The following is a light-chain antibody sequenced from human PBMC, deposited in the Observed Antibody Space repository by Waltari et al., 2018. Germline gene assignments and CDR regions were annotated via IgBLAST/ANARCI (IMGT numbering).Light chain of an antibody. J-gene: IGLJ2*01. V-gene: IGLV1-44*01. CDR2: SNN. CDR1: SSNTGSNT. Sequence: QSVLTQPPSASGTPGQRVTISCSGSSSNTGSNTVTWYHQLPGTAPKLLTYSNNQRPSGVPDRFSGSKSGTSASLAISGLQSEDEADYYCAAWDDSLNGLVFGGGTKLTVL. CDR3: AAWDDSLNGLV.